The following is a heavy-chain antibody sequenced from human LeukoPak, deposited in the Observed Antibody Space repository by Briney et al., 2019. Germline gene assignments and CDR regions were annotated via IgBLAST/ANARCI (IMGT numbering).Heavy chain of an antibody. CDR3: ARGVAATEFDF. CDR2: ISTYNGDT. D-gene: IGHD2-15*01. J-gene: IGHJ4*02. V-gene: IGHV1-18*01. Sequence: ASVKVSCKASGYTFTYYGITWVRQAPGHGLEWMGWISTYNGDTTYATEHQGRVTMTADTSANTAYLDLRSLRSDDTAVYYCARGVAATEFDFWGQGSLATVSS. CDR1: GYTFTYYG.